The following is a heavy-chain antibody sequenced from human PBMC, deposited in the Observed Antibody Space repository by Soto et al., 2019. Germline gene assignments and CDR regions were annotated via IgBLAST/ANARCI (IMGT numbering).Heavy chain of an antibody. Sequence: QVQLVQSGAEVKKPGASVKVSCKASGYTFTSYGISWVRQAPGQGLEWMGWISAYNGNTNYAQKLQGRVTMTTDTSTSTAYMELRSLRSDDTAVYYCARSKYSSSWYYYYYYGMDVWCQGATVTVSS. D-gene: IGHD6-13*01. CDR1: GYTFTSYG. V-gene: IGHV1-18*04. CDR2: ISAYNGNT. J-gene: IGHJ6*02. CDR3: ARSKYSSSWYYYYYYGMDV.